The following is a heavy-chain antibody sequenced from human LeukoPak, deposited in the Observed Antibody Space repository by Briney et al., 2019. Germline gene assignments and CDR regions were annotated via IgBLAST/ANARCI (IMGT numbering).Heavy chain of an antibody. CDR2: IKQDGSEK. CDR3: ARERGNHCLDY. CDR1: GFTFSNYW. Sequence: PGGSLRLSCAASGFTFSNYWMSWVRQAPGKGLEWVANIKQDGSEKYYVDSVKGRFTISRDNAKNSLYLQINNLRAEDTAVYYCARERGNHCLDYWGQGTLVTVSS. D-gene: IGHD1-14*01. J-gene: IGHJ4*02. V-gene: IGHV3-7*01.